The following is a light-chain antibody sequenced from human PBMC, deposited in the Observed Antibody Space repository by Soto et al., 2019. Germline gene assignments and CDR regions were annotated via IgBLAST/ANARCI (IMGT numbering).Light chain of an antibody. CDR2: DVA. V-gene: IGLV2-14*01. CDR1: SSDIGGYNF. J-gene: IGLJ1*01. Sequence: QSVLTQPASVSGSPGQSITIPCTGTSSDIGGYNFVSWYQQHPGKAAKLMIYDVANRPSGVSNRFSGSKSGNTASLTISGLQAEDEADYYCCSYTSLNNTLLFGTGTKVTVL. CDR3: CSYTSLNNTLL.